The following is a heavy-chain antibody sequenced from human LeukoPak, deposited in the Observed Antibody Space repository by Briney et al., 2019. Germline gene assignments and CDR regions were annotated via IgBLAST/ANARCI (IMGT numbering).Heavy chain of an antibody. CDR1: GFTFSSYG. CDR3: AKEFDKAGYYYYYGMDV. CDR2: ISYDGSNK. J-gene: IGHJ6*02. Sequence: GGSLRLSCAASGFTFSSYGMHWVRQAPGKGLGWVAVISYDGSNKYYADSVKGRFTISRENSKNTLYLQMNSLRAEDTAVYYCAKEFDKAGYYYYYGMDVWGQGTTVTVSS. D-gene: IGHD3-10*01. V-gene: IGHV3-30*18.